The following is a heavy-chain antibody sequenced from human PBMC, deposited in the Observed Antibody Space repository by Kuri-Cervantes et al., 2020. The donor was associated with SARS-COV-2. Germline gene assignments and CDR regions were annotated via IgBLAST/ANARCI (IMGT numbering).Heavy chain of an antibody. V-gene: IGHV3-23*01. CDR1: GFTFSSYA. Sequence: GGSLRLSCAASGFTFSSYAMSWVRQAPGKGLEWVSAISGSGGSTYYADSVKGRFTISRDNAKNSLYLQMNSLRAEDTDVYYCAREVTIFGAVSRGFDPWGQGTLVTVSS. CDR3: AREVTIFGAVSRGFDP. J-gene: IGHJ5*02. CDR2: ISGSGGST. D-gene: IGHD3-3*01.